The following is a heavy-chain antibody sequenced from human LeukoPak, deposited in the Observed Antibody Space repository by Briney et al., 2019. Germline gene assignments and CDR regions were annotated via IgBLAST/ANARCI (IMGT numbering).Heavy chain of an antibody. J-gene: IGHJ4*02. Sequence: GGSLRLSCAASGFTFSSYSMNWVRQAPGKGLEWVSSISSSSSYIYYADSVKGRFTISRDNAKNSLYLQMNSLRAEDTAVYYCGSVTWSDHFSDFDYWGQGTLVTVSS. CDR2: ISSSSSYI. CDR3: GSVTWSDHFSDFDY. D-gene: IGHD3-3*01. CDR1: GFTFSSYS. V-gene: IGHV3-21*04.